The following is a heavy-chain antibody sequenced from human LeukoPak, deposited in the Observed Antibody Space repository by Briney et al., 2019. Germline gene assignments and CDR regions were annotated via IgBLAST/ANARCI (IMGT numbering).Heavy chain of an antibody. CDR2: IDTAGDT. V-gene: IGHV3-13*01. CDR1: GFTFSTYD. CDR3: ARVLTVRSGGYDAFDI. J-gene: IGHJ3*02. D-gene: IGHD6-25*01. Sequence: GGSLRLSCAASGFTFSTYDMHWVRQATGKGLEWVSVIDTAGDTYYPDSVKGRFTISRENAKNSLYLQMNSLRAGDTAVYYCARVLTVRSGGYDAFDIWGQGTMVTVSS.